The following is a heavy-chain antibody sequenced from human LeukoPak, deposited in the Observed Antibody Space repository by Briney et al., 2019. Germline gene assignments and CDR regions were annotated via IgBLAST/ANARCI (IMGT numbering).Heavy chain of an antibody. Sequence: GGSLRLSCAASGFQFSNYWMTWVRQAPGKGLEWVANIKRDGSAKYYVDSVKGRFTISRDNAKNSLYLQMNSLRAEDTAVYYCARFSQLGDWGQGTLVTVSS. CDR2: IKRDGSAK. J-gene: IGHJ4*02. V-gene: IGHV3-7*01. D-gene: IGHD1-1*01. CDR3: ARFSQLGD. CDR1: GFQFSNYW.